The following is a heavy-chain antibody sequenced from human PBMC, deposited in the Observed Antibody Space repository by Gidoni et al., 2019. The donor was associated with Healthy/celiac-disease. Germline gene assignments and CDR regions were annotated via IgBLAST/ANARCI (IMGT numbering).Heavy chain of an antibody. J-gene: IGHJ4*02. V-gene: IGHV4-34*01. CDR3: ARGGGSYSALDY. CDR1: VGSFSGYY. Sequence: QVQLQQWGAGLLKPSETLSLTCAVYVGSFSGYYWSWIRQPPGKGLEWIGEINHSGSTNYNPSLKSRVTISVDTSKNQFSLKLSSVTAADTAVYYCARGGGSYSALDYWCQGTLVTVSS. CDR2: INHSGST. D-gene: IGHD1-26*01.